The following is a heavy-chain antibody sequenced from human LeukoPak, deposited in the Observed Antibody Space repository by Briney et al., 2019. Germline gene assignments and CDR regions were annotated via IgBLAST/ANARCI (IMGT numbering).Heavy chain of an antibody. CDR1: GGSVSSGNYY. CDR2: IYTSGST. CDR3: TQGGELMNY. J-gene: IGHJ4*02. D-gene: IGHD1-26*01. Sequence: SETLSLTCTVSGGSVSSGNYYWTWIRQPAGKGPEWIGRIYTSGSTNYNPSLKSRVTISIDASKNQFFSRLTSVTAADTAVYYCTQGGELMNYWGQGTLVTVSS. V-gene: IGHV4-61*02.